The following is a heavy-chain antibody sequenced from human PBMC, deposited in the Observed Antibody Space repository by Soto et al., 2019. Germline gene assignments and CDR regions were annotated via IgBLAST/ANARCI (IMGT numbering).Heavy chain of an antibody. J-gene: IGHJ4*02. CDR1: GGSFSGYY. CDR2: INQSGST. Sequence: QVQLQQWGAGLLKPSETLSLTCAVYGGSFSGYYWSWIRQPPGKGLEWLGEINQSGSTNYNPSLKSRVTISVDTSKNQFSLKLSSVTAADTAVYYCVRTYSSSWSPFEYWGQGALVTVSS. D-gene: IGHD6-13*01. CDR3: VRTYSSSWSPFEY. V-gene: IGHV4-34*01.